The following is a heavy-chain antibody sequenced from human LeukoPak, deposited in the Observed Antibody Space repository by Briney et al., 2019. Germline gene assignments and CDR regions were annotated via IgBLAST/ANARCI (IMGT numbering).Heavy chain of an antibody. CDR3: ASKLNYGDPFY. Sequence: GGSLRLSCAASGFTFSSYAMSWVRQAPGKGLEWVSAICGSGGCTYYADSVKGRFTISRDNSKNTLYLQMNSLRADDTAIYYCASKLNYGDPFYWGQGTLVTVSS. CDR2: ICGSGGCT. J-gene: IGHJ4*02. V-gene: IGHV3-23*01. CDR1: GFTFSSYA. D-gene: IGHD4-17*01.